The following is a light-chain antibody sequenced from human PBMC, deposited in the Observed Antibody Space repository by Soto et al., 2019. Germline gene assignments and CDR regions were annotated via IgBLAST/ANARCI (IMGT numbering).Light chain of an antibody. CDR2: ATS. CDR3: QHSYSSPT. Sequence: DIQVTQSPSSLSASVGDRVTITCRASQNIFTYLNWYQQRPGQAPNLLIYATSNLQSGVPSRFSGSGSGTDFTLTISSLQPEDFATYYCQHSYSSPTFGQGTMVELK. CDR1: QNIFTY. V-gene: IGKV1-39*01. J-gene: IGKJ2*01.